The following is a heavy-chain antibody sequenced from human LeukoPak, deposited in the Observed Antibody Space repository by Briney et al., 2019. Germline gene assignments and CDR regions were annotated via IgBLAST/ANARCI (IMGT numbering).Heavy chain of an antibody. CDR3: AKTTTGYSSGRFPGWPVDY. Sequence: GGSLRLSCAASGFTFSSYAMYWVRQAPGKGLEWVSGIFGSGGSTHYADSVKGRFTISRDNSKNTVYLQMDSLRAEDTAVYYCAKTTTGYSSGRFPGWPVDYWGQGTLVTVSS. V-gene: IGHV3-23*01. D-gene: IGHD6-19*01. CDR1: GFTFSSYA. J-gene: IGHJ4*02. CDR2: IFGSGGST.